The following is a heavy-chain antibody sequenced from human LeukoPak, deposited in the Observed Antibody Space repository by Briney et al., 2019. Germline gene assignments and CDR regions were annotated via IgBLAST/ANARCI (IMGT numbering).Heavy chain of an antibody. CDR1: GFTFSSYA. D-gene: IGHD3-22*01. CDR2: ISYDGSNK. J-gene: IGHJ4*02. V-gene: IGHV3-30-3*01. Sequence: GGSLRLPCAASGFTFSSYAMHWVRQAPGKGLEWVAVISYDGSNKYYADSVKGRFTISRDNSKNTLYLQMNSLRAEDTAVYYCAKDLNYYDSSGYYQSSDYWGQGTLVTVSS. CDR3: AKDLNYYDSSGYYQSSDY.